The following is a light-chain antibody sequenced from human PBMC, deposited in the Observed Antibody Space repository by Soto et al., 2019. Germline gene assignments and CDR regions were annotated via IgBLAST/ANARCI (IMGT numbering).Light chain of an antibody. CDR1: QSLQHNNGNTL. Sequence: EIVMTQSPLSLTVTPGEPASTSCNCSQSLQHNNGNTLLDWYMQKPGQSPQLLIYLGSRRAPGAPDRVSGSGSGPDFTLRISTVEADDAAIYYCMQALQTPRTFGQGTKVDIK. CDR2: LGS. V-gene: IGKV2-28*01. CDR3: MQALQTPRT. J-gene: IGKJ1*01.